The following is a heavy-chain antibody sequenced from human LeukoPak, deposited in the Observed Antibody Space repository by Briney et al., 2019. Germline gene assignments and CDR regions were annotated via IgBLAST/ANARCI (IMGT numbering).Heavy chain of an antibody. CDR3: ARVEQDLIPDY. D-gene: IGHD1/OR15-1a*01. CDR2: IYPGDSDT. J-gene: IGHJ4*02. Sequence: GESLKISGKGSGYSFTSYWIGGVRRMPGKGLEWMGIIYPGDSDTRYSPSFQGQVTISADKSISTAYLQWSSLKASDTAMYYCARVEQDLIPDYWGQGTLVTVSS. V-gene: IGHV5-51*01. CDR1: GYSFTSYW.